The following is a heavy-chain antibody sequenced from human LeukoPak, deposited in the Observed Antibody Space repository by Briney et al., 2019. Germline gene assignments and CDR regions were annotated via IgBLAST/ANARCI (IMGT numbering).Heavy chain of an antibody. CDR1: GFTFSSYG. D-gene: IGHD5-24*01. V-gene: IGHV3-21*01. J-gene: IGHJ5*02. CDR2: ISSSSDYI. Sequence: GGSLRLSCAASGFTFSSYGMHWVRQAPGKGLEWVSSISSSSDYIYYADSVKGRFTTSRDNAKNSLYLQMNSLRTEDTAVYYCARGTEMATMGSWFDPWGQGTLVTVSS. CDR3: ARGTEMATMGSWFDP.